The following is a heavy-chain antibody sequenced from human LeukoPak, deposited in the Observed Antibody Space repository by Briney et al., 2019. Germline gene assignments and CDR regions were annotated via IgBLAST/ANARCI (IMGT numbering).Heavy chain of an antibody. D-gene: IGHD6-19*01. V-gene: IGHV4-59*01. CDR3: AFAVAGTETDSFYFDY. J-gene: IGHJ4*02. Sequence: SETLSLTCTVSDGSISSYYWSWIRQPPGKGLEWIGYIYYSGSTNYNPSLKSRVTISVDTSKNQFSLKLSSVTAADTAVYYCAFAVAGTETDSFYFDYWGQGTLVTVSS. CDR2: IYYSGST. CDR1: DGSISSYY.